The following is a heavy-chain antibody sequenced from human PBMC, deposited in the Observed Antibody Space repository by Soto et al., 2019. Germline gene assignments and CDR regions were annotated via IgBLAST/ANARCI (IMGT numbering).Heavy chain of an antibody. Sequence: SETLSLTCTVSGGSISSGGYYWSWIRQHPGKGLEWIGYIYYSGSTYYNPSLKSRVTISVDTSKNQFSLKLSSVTAADMAVYYCAREGSGSYDYYYYYGMDVWGQGTTVTVSS. CDR1: GGSISSGGYY. CDR3: AREGSGSYDYYYYYGMDV. J-gene: IGHJ6*02. D-gene: IGHD1-26*01. CDR2: IYYSGST. V-gene: IGHV4-31*03.